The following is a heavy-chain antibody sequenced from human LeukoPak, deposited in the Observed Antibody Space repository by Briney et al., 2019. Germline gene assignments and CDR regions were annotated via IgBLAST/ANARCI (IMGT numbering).Heavy chain of an antibody. D-gene: IGHD6-6*01. CDR2: IYYSGST. J-gene: IGHJ2*01. CDR1: GGSISSYY. CDR3: ASPTGSSSWWYFDL. V-gene: IGHV4-59*01. Sequence: SETLSLTCTVSGGSISSYYWSWIRQPPGKELEWIGYIYYSGSTNYNPSLKSRVTISVDTSKNQFSLKLSSVTAADTAVYYCASPTGSSSWWYFDLWGRGTLVTVSS.